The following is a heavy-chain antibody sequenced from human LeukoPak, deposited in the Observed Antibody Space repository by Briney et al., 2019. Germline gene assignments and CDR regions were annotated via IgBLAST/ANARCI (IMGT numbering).Heavy chain of an antibody. CDR3: ARANYYYYYGMDV. Sequence: ASVNVSCKAPGYTFTGYYMHWVRQAPGQGLEWMGWINTNSGGTNYTQKFQGRVTMNRDTSISTAYMELSRLRSDDTAVYYCARANYYYYYGMDVWGQGTTVTVSS. CDR2: INTNSGGT. J-gene: IGHJ6*02. V-gene: IGHV1-2*02. CDR1: GYTFTGYY.